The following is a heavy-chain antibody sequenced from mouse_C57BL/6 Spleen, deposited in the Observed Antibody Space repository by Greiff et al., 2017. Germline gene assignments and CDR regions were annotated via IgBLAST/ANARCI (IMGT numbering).Heavy chain of an antibody. CDR1: GYTFTDYE. V-gene: IGHV1-15*01. Sequence: QLQQSGAELVRPGASVTLSCKASGYTFTDYEMHWVKQTPVHGLEWIGAIDPETGGTAYNQKFKGKAILTADKSSSTAYMELRSLTSEDSAVYYCVLARWLLRGDYAMDYWGQGTSVTVSS. CDR3: VLARWLLRGDYAMDY. J-gene: IGHJ4*01. CDR2: IDPETGGT. D-gene: IGHD2-3*01.